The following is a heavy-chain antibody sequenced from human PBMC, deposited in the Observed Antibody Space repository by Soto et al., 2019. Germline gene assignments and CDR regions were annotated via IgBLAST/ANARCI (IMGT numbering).Heavy chain of an antibody. CDR2: ISYDGSNK. Sequence: GGSLRLSCAASGFTFSSYAMHWVRQAPGKGLEWVAVISYDGSNKYYADSVKGRFTISRDNSKNTLYLQMNSPRAEDTAVYYCARDNVDTELYYFDYWGQGTLVTVSS. CDR1: GFTFSSYA. J-gene: IGHJ4*02. D-gene: IGHD5-18*01. CDR3: ARDNVDTELYYFDY. V-gene: IGHV3-30-3*01.